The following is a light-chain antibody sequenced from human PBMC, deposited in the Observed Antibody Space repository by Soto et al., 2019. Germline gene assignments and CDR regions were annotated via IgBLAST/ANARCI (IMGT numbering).Light chain of an antibody. CDR3: SSYTGGNPSYV. CDR1: SSDVGGYDY. Sequence: ALTQPPSASGSPGQSVTISCTGTSSDVGGYDYVSWYQQHPGKAPKLMIYEVTIRPSGVSDRFSGSKSGNTASLTVSGLQAEDESDYYCSSYTGGNPSYVFGTGTKVTVL. J-gene: IGLJ1*01. CDR2: EVT. V-gene: IGLV2-8*01.